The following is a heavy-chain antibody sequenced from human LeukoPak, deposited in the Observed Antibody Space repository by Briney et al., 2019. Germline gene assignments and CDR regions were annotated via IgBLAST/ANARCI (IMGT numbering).Heavy chain of an antibody. CDR3: ARWGTPTVTLDY. CDR1: GFTFSSYW. CDR2: IWYDGSNK. V-gene: IGHV3-33*08. Sequence: GGSLRLSCAASGFTFSSYWMHWVRQAPGKGLEWVAVIWYDGSNKYYADSVKGRFTISRDNSKNTLYLQMNSLRAEDTAVYYCARWGTPTVTLDYWGQGTLVTVSS. D-gene: IGHD4-17*01. J-gene: IGHJ4*02.